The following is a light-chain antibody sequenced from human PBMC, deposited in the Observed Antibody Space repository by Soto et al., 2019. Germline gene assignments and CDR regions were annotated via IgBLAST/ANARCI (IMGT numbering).Light chain of an antibody. CDR3: QQYNNWPLT. J-gene: IGKJ4*01. CDR2: GVS. V-gene: IGKV3-15*01. Sequence: LLTQSPATLSVSPVDSAPLSWRASHRVSSYLAWYQQRPGQAPRLLNYGVSTRANGVPARFSGSGSGTVFTLTISSLQSEDFAVYYCQQYNNWPLTFGGGTKVDIK. CDR1: HRVSSY.